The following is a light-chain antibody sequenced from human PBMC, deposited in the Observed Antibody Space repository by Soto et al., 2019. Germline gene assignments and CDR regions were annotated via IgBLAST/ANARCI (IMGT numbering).Light chain of an antibody. J-gene: IGKJ5*01. CDR3: QQRNVWPPIT. Sequence: PGERATLSCRASQSIHTSLAWXQQXPXXXXXLXXXDSTLRANGVPDRFGGSRSGTEFTLTINNLEPEDFAVYYCQQRNVWPPITFGQGTRLEIK. V-gene: IGKV3-11*01. CDR1: QSIHTS. CDR2: DST.